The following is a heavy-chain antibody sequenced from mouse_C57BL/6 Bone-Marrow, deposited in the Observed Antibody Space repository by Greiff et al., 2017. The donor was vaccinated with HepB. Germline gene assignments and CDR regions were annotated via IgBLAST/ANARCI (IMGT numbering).Heavy chain of an antibody. V-gene: IGHV10-1*01. J-gene: IGHJ4*01. Sequence: EVKVEESGGGLVQPKGSLKLSCAASGFSFNTYAMNWVRQAPGKGLEWVARIRSKSNNYATYYADSVKDRFTISRDDSESMLYLQMNNLKTEDTAMYYCVRQRKHYAMDYWGQGTSVTVSS. CDR3: VRQRKHYAMDY. CDR1: GFSFNTYA. CDR2: IRSKSNNYAT.